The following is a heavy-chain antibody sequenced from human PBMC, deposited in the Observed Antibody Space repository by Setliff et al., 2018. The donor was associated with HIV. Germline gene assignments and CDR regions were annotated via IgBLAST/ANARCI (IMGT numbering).Heavy chain of an antibody. J-gene: IGHJ4*02. D-gene: IGHD4-17*01. Sequence: PSETLSLTCTVSVGSFINTDYYWGWIRQPPGKALEWIGSFHYSGSISYNPSLGRRVTISVENSKNQFSLELTSVTAADTAVYYCGRLETGPATSAYGPFNSWGQGKMVTVSS. CDR1: VGSFINTDYY. V-gene: IGHV4-39*01. CDR2: FHYSGSI. CDR3: GRLETGPATSAYGPFNS.